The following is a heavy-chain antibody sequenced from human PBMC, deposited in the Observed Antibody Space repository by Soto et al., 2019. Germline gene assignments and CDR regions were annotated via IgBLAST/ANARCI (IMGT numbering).Heavy chain of an antibody. Sequence: SETLSLTCTVSGGSISSYYWSWIRQPAGKGLEWIGRIYTSGSTNYNPSLKSRVTMSVDKSKNQFSLKLSSVTAADTAVYYCASQGVTPNYYYGMDVWGQGTTVTVSS. CDR2: IYTSGST. D-gene: IGHD4-4*01. CDR1: GGSISSYY. CDR3: ASQGVTPNYYYGMDV. J-gene: IGHJ6*02. V-gene: IGHV4-4*07.